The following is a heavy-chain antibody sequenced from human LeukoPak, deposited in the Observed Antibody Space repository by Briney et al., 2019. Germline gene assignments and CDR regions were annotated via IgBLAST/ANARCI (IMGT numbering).Heavy chain of an antibody. J-gene: IGHJ5*02. CDR2: IRDSGET. CDR1: GFSGSNYY. V-gene: IGHV3-66*03. D-gene: IGHD4-17*01. CDR3: ARDRAVTQDWVEFDP. Sequence: GGYLRLSCAGSGFSGSNYYMSWVRQAPGKGREWVSLIRDSGETFYADSVKGRFTISRDNSKNTMYLQMNRLRVEDTAVYFCARDRAVTQDWVEFDPWGQGTLVTVSS.